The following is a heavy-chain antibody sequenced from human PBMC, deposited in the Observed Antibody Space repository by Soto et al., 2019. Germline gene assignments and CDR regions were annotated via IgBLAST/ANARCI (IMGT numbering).Heavy chain of an antibody. J-gene: IGHJ6*03. CDR3: ARFTGHTYYDFWSGYPPYPRDYYYYMDV. D-gene: IGHD3-3*01. V-gene: IGHV5-51*01. CDR2: IYPGDSDT. CDR1: GYSFTSYW. Sequence: GESLKISCKGSGYSFTSYWIGWVRQMPGKGLEWMGIIYPGDSDTRYSPSFQGQVTISADKSISTAYLQWSSLKASDTAMYYCARFTGHTYYDFWSGYPPYPRDYYYYMDVWGKGTTVTVSS.